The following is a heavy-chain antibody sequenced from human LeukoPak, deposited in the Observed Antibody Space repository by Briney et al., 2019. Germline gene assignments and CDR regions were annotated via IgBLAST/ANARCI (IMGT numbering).Heavy chain of an antibody. CDR1: GFTFNNYA. V-gene: IGHV3-23*01. CDR3: AKEEGYYYDSGGYYVEYFQH. J-gene: IGHJ1*01. Sequence: GGSLRLSCAASGFTFNNYAMSWVRQASGKGLEWVSAISGSGGTTYYADSVKGRFTFSRDNSKNTLYLQMNSLRAEDTAVYYCAKEEGYYYDSGGYYVEYFQHWGQGTLVTVSS. CDR2: ISGSGGTT. D-gene: IGHD3-22*01.